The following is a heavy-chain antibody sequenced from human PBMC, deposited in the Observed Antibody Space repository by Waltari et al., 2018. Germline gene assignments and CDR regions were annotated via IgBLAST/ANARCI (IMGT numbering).Heavy chain of an antibody. CDR2: IYFSGST. CDR1: GGSISSGSYY. CDR3: ARAPYSDYDSDYFDY. Sequence: QVQLQESGPGLVKPSQTLSLTCTVSGGSISSGSYYWSWIRQPAGKGLEWIGRIYFSGSTNYNPSLKSRLTISIDTSKNQFSLKLSSGTAADTAVYYCARAPYSDYDSDYFDYWGQGTLVTVSS. D-gene: IGHD5-12*01. V-gene: IGHV4-61*02. J-gene: IGHJ4*02.